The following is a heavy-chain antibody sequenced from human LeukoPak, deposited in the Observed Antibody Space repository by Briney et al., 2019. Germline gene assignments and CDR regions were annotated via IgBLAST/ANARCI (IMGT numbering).Heavy chain of an antibody. CDR3: VRGFSYSSGYIFDY. D-gene: IGHD6-25*01. CDR2: IGPNGGST. J-gene: IGHJ4*02. CDR1: GFTFSSYP. Sequence: GGSLRLSCAASGFTFSSYPMHWVRQAPGKGLEYVSLIGPNGGSTYCLSSVRGRFTISRDNSKSTLYLQLGSLTAEDMAVYYCVRGFSYSSGYIFDYWGQGSLVTVSS. V-gene: IGHV3-64*01.